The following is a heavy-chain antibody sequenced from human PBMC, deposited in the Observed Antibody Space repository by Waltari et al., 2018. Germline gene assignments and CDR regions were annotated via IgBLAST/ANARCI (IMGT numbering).Heavy chain of an antibody. CDR3: ARSMITFGGDYFDY. V-gene: IGHV4-38-2*01. D-gene: IGHD3-16*01. Sequence: QVQLQESGPGLVKPSETLSLTCAVSGYSISSGYYWGWLRQPPGKGLEWIGSIYHSGSTSYNPSLKSRVTISVDTSKNQFSLKLSSVTAADTAVYYCARSMITFGGDYFDYWGQGTLVTVSS. J-gene: IGHJ4*02. CDR1: GYSISSGYY. CDR2: IYHSGST.